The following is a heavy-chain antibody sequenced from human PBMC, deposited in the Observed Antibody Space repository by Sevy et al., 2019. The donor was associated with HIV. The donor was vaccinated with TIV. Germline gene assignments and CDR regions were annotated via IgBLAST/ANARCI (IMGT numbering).Heavy chain of an antibody. J-gene: IGHJ4*02. Sequence: SETLSLTCTVSGGSISSGGYYWSWIRQHPGKGLEWIGYIYYSGGTYYNPSLKSRVTISVDTSKNQFSLKLSSVTAADTAVYYCARAHGDFFYGGNPIFDYWGQGTLVTVSS. V-gene: IGHV4-31*03. D-gene: IGHD2-15*01. CDR1: GGSISSGGYY. CDR3: ARAHGDFFYGGNPIFDY. CDR2: IYYSGGT.